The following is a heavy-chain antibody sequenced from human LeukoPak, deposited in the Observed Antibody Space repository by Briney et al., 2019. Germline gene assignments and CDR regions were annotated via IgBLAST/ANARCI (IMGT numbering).Heavy chain of an antibody. CDR1: AFTFGSYA. CDR3: AKGALYGSGSYYTAFDI. D-gene: IGHD3-10*01. CDR2: ITSSGDRM. J-gene: IGHJ3*02. Sequence: GGSLRLSCAASAFTFGSYAMSWVRQAPEQGLGWVSTITSSGDRMFHADAVKGPFTTHRDNSKTTLNLQVNSLRAGDTALYYCAKGALYGSGSYYTAFDIWGQGTMVTVSS. V-gene: IGHV3-23*01.